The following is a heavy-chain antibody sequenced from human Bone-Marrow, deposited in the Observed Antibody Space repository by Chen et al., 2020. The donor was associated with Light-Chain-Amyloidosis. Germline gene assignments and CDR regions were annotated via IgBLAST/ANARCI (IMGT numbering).Heavy chain of an antibody. Sequence: EVQLVESGGDLVQPGGSLRLSCAASGFTFSTYWMHWVRQAPGKGLVWVARMNSAGSGTSYADSVKGRFIISRDNAKNTLYLQMNSPRPEDTAVYYCAKAGSYRFDSWGQGTLVTVSS. J-gene: IGHJ4*02. CDR3: AKAGSYRFDS. CDR2: MNSAGSGT. D-gene: IGHD1-26*01. V-gene: IGHV3-74*01. CDR1: GFTFSTYW.